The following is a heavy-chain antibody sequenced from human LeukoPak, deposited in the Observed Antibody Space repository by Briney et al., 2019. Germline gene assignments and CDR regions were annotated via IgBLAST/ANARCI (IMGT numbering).Heavy chain of an antibody. V-gene: IGHV1-8*02. J-gene: IGHJ5*02. CDR3: AREFRPSGWFDP. Sequence: ASVKVSCKASGYTFTGYYMHWVRQAPGQGLEWMGWMNPNSGNTGYAQKFQGRVTMTRNTSISTAYMELSSLRSEDTAVYYCAREFRPSGWFDPWGQGTLVTVSS. CDR2: MNPNSGNT. CDR1: GYTFTGYY. D-gene: IGHD6-6*01.